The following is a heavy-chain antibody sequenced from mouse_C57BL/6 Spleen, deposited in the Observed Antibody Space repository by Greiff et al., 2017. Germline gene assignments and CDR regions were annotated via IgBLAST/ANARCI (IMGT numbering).Heavy chain of an antibody. Sequence: VQLQQSVAELVRPGASVKLSCTASGFNIKNTYMHWVKQRPEQGLEWIGRIDPANGNTKYAPKFQGKATITADTSSNTAYLQLSSLTSEDTAIYYCARGDGYDGGGGYFDYWGQGTTLTVSS. D-gene: IGHD2-2*01. CDR1: GFNIKNTY. V-gene: IGHV14-3*01. CDR3: ARGDGYDGGGGYFDY. J-gene: IGHJ2*01. CDR2: IDPANGNT.